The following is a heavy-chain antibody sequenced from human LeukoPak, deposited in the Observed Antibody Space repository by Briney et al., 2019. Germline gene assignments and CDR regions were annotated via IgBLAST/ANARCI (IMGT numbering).Heavy chain of an antibody. J-gene: IGHJ4*02. V-gene: IGHV4-34*01. CDR1: GGSFSGYY. Sequence: SETLSLTCAVYGGSFSGYYWSWIRQPPGKGLEWIGEINHSGSTNYNPSLKSRVTISVDTSKNQFSLQLNSVTPEDTAVYYCGREGGSVADWGQGTLVTVSS. CDR3: GREGGSVAD. CDR2: INHSGST. D-gene: IGHD3-16*01.